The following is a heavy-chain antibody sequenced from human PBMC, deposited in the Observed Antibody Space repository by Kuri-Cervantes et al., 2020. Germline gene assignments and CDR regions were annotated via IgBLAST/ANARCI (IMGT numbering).Heavy chain of an antibody. CDR1: GFTFSSYG. CDR3: ASSSGSSSWYAGDY. Sequence: GESLKISCAASGFTFSSYGMHWVRQSPGKGLEWVSIVSDDGSDEYYAESVEGRFTISRDNAKNSLYLQLNSLGAEDTAVYYCASSSGSSSWYAGDYWGQGTLVTVSS. V-gene: IGHV3-30*03. CDR2: VSDDGSDE. D-gene: IGHD6-13*01. J-gene: IGHJ4*02.